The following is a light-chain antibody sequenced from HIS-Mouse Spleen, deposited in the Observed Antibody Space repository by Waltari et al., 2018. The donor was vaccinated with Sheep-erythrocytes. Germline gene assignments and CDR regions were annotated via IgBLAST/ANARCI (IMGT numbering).Light chain of an antibody. V-gene: IGLV3-1*01. CDR1: KLGDKY. Sequence: SYELTQPPSVSVSPGQTASITCSGDKLGDKYACWYQQKPGQSPVRVIYQGSKRPSGSPERFSGSNSGNTATLTISGTQAMDEADYYCQAWDSSTVVFGGGTKLTVL. CDR2: QGS. CDR3: QAWDSSTVV. J-gene: IGLJ2*01.